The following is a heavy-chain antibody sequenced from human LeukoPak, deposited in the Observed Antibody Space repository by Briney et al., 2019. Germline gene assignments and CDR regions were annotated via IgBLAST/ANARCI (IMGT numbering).Heavy chain of an antibody. CDR2: ISYDGGNK. V-gene: IGHV3-30*04. J-gene: IGHJ4*02. Sequence: GGSLRLSCAASGFTFSSYAMHWVRQAPGKGLEWVAVISYDGGNKCYADSVKGRFTISRDNSKNTLYLQMNSLRAEDTAVYYCARAIRIGAPSVNWGQGTLVTDSS. D-gene: IGHD1-26*01. CDR1: GFTFSSYA. CDR3: ARAIRIGAPSVN.